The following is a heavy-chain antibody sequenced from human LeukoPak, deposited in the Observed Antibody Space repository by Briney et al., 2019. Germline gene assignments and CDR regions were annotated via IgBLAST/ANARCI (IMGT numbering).Heavy chain of an antibody. Sequence: GGSLRLSCAASGFTFSSFAMSWVRQAPGKGLEWISTITDSGDTTYSADSVKGRFTISRDNSKNTLYLQMNSLRAEDTAVYYCAKDGALSTSWYFYCDYWGQGTLVTVSS. J-gene: IGHJ4*02. CDR2: ITDSGDTT. D-gene: IGHD2-2*01. CDR1: GFTFSSFA. CDR3: AKDGALSTSWYFYCDY. V-gene: IGHV3-23*01.